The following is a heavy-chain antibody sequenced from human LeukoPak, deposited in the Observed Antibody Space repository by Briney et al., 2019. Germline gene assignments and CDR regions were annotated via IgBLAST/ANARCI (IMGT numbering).Heavy chain of an antibody. V-gene: IGHV3-74*01. D-gene: IGHD5-18*01. Sequence: GGSLRLSCAASGFTFSSYWWPWYRHTPGKGLVWVSRIKGDGSSTSYADSVKGRFTISRDNAKNTLYLQMNSLRAEDTAVYYCARDGYSFGHDFDYWGQGTLVTVSS. CDR3: ARDGYSFGHDFDY. J-gene: IGHJ4*02. CDR2: IKGDGSST. CDR1: GFTFSSYW.